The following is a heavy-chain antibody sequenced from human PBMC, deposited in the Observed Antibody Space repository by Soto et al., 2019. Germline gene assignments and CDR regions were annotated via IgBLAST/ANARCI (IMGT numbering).Heavy chain of an antibody. CDR3: VRGVATYNWFDP. CDR1: GYTFTGYY. CDR2: INPNSGGT. V-gene: IGHV1-2*02. J-gene: IGHJ5*02. Sequence: ASVKVSCKASGYTFTGYYMHWVRQAPGQGLEWMGWINPNSGGTNHAQKFQGRVTMTRDTSISTAYMELSRLRSDDTAVYYCVRGVATYNWFDPWGQGTLVTVSS. D-gene: IGHD3-10*01.